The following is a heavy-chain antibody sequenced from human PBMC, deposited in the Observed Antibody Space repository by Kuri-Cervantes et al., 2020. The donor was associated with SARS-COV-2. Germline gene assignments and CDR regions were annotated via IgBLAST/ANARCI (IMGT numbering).Heavy chain of an antibody. CDR2: IWYDGSNK. D-gene: IGHD4-17*01. V-gene: IGHV3-33*01. J-gene: IGHJ4*02. CDR3: ARAAQGDYGDY. CDR1: GYTFSSSG. Sequence: LTCAASGYTFSSSGMHWVRQAPGKRREWVAVIWYDGSNKYYADSVKGRFTISRDNSTNTLYLQMNSLRAEDTAVYYCARAAQGDYGDYWGQGTLVTVSS.